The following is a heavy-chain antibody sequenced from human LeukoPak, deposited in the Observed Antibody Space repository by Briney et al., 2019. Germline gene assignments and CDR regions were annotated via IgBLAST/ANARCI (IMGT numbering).Heavy chain of an antibody. CDR1: GGSLSSYY. V-gene: IGHV4-59*08. CDR3: ARRNSSCDAFDI. J-gene: IGHJ3*02. Sequence: SETLSLTCTVSGGSLSSYYWSWIRQPPGKGLEWIGYIYYSGSTNYNPSLKSRVTISVDTSKNQFSLRLSSVTAADTAVYYCARRNSSCDAFDIWGQGTMVTVSS. CDR2: IYYSGST. D-gene: IGHD6-6*01.